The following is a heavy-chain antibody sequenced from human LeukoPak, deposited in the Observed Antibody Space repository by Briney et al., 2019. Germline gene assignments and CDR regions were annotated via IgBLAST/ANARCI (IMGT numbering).Heavy chain of an antibody. CDR1: GYRFTSLY. V-gene: IGHV1-2*02. J-gene: IGHJ4*02. CDR3: ARAEWYSSSSYLFDY. D-gene: IGHD6-6*01. CDR2: INPNSGDT. Sequence: ASVKVSCKASGYRFTSLYVHWVRQAPGQGPEWMGWINPNSGDTQYAQKFQGRVTMTRDTSISTAYMELSRLRSDDTAVYYCARAEWYSSSSYLFDYWGQGTLVTVSS.